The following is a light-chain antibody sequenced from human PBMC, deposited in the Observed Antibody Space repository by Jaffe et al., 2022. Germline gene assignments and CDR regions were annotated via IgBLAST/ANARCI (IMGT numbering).Light chain of an antibody. CDR1: QSISTF. CDR3: QQSYTTPRT. V-gene: IGKV1-39*01. Sequence: DIQMTQSPSSLSTSVRDRVTITCRANQSISTFLNWYQQKPGKAPNLLIYTASTLQSGVPSRFSGSGSGTDFTLTISSLQPEDFATYYCQQSYTTPRTFGQGTKLQIK. CDR2: TAS. J-gene: IGKJ2*02.